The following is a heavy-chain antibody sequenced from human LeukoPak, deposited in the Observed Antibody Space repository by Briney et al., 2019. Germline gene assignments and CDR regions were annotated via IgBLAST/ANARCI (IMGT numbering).Heavy chain of an antibody. D-gene: IGHD6-19*01. CDR2: ISSGSSTI. J-gene: IGHJ4*02. V-gene: IGHV3-48*01. Sequence: GGSLRLSCAASGFTFSTYSMNWVRQAPGKGLEWVSFISSGSSTIYYADSVKGRFTIFRDNSNNTLYLQMSSLRAEDTALYYCAKSRSHSSAWYGSDFDHWGQGTLVTVSS. CDR3: AKSRSHSSAWYGSDFDH. CDR1: GFTFSTYS.